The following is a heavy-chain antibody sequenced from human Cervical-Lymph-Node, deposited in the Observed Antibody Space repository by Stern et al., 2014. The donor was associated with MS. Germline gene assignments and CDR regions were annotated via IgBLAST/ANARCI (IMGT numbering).Heavy chain of an antibody. CDR2: IYPGDADT. Sequence: EVQLEESGAGVKQPGGSLKISCKGSGYNFTSYCIGWVRQMPGKGLEGMGIIYPGDADTRYSPSFQGQVTSSADKSISTAYLQWSSLKASDTAMDYGARHCAKREQCAFDYWGQGTLVTVSS. V-gene: IGHV5-51*01. CDR3: ARHCAKREQCAFDY. CDR1: GYNFTSYC. J-gene: IGHJ4*02. D-gene: IGHD6-19*01.